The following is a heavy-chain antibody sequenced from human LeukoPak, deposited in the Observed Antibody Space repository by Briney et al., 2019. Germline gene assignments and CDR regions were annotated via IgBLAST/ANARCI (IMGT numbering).Heavy chain of an antibody. Sequence: PGGSLRLSCATSGFTFNSYAMSWVRQAPGKGLEWVSGISGSGGRTYYADSVKGRFTISRDNSKNTLYLQMNSLRAEDTAVYYCAKDLSVTTKNWFDPWGQRTLVTVSS. CDR1: GFTFNSYA. V-gene: IGHV3-23*01. CDR2: ISGSGGRT. CDR3: AKDLSVTTKNWFDP. D-gene: IGHD4-11*01. J-gene: IGHJ5*02.